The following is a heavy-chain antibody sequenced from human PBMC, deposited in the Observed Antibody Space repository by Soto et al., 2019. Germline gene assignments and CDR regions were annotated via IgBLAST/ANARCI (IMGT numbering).Heavy chain of an antibody. J-gene: IGHJ3*01. V-gene: IGHV3-49*04. Sequence: GGSLRLSCTTSGFTFGAYHLSWVRQAPGKGLEWVGFIRSKAYGVTTEYAASVKGRFTISRDDFKSVAYLQMNSLETEDTAVYSCSRGDITGWYNAFDVWGQGTMVTVSS. CDR3: SRGDITGWYNAFDV. CDR2: IRSKAYGVTT. D-gene: IGHD6-19*01. CDR1: GFTFGAYH.